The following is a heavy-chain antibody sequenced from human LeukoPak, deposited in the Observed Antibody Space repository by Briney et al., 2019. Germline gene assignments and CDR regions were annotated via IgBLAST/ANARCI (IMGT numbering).Heavy chain of an antibody. CDR3: VHSTYYSNSPPFPY. CDR2: IYWNDDK. V-gene: IGHV2-5*01. J-gene: IGHJ4*02. CDR1: GFSLSTSGVA. Sequence: ESGPTLVKPTQTLTLTCTFSGFSLSTSGVAVGWIRQPPGKALEWLALIYWNDDKRYSPSLKSRLTITKDTSKNQVVLTMTNMDPVDTATYYCVHSTYYSNSPPFPYWGQGALVTVSS. D-gene: IGHD4-11*01.